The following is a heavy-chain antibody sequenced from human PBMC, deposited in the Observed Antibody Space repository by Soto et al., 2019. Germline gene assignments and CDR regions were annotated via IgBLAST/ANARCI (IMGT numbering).Heavy chain of an antibody. CDR2: ISAYNGNT. V-gene: IGHV1-18*01. D-gene: IGHD6-13*01. J-gene: IGHJ5*02. CDR1: GYTFTSYG. Sequence: ASVKVSCKASGYTFTSYGISWVRQAPGQGLEWMGWISAYNGNTNYAQKLQGRVTMTTDTSTSTAYMELRSMRSDDTAVHYCATRPSVGSTVTGWLDPWGQGTLSTVYS. CDR3: ATRPSVGSTVTGWLDP.